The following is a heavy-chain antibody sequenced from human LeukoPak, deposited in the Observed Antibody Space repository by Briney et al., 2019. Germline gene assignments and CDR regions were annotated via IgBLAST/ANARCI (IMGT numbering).Heavy chain of an antibody. CDR2: IYHSGST. D-gene: IGHD3-9*01. CDR1: GYSISSGYY. V-gene: IGHV4-38-2*01. CDR3: AGQTWYYDILTGYYVRYFDY. Sequence: SETLSLTCAVSGYSISSGYYWGWIRQPPGKGLEWIGSIYHSGSTYYNPSLKSRVTISVDTSKNQFSLKLSSVTAADTAVYYCAGQTWYYDILTGYYVRYFDYWGQGTLVTVSS. J-gene: IGHJ4*02.